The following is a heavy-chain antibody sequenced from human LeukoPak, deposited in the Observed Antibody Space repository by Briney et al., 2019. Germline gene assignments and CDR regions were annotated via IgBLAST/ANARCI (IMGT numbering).Heavy chain of an antibody. CDR3: ARDSDSRYGGWFDP. CDR1: GGSISSYY. V-gene: IGHV4-4*07. Sequence: TTSETLSLTCTVSGGSISSYYWSWIRQPPGKGLEWTGRIHTSGRTNYNPSLKSRVTISVDTSKNQFSLKLSSVTAADTAVYYSARDSDSRYGGWFDPWGQGTLVTVSS. J-gene: IGHJ5*02. CDR2: IHTSGRT. D-gene: IGHD4-23*01.